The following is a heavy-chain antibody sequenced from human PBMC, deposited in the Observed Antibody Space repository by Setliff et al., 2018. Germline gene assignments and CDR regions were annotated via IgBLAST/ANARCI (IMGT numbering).Heavy chain of an antibody. CDR1: GYTFTSSD. CDR3: ARGRERDYNFWSGYYTYYYYGMDV. Sequence: ASAKVSCKASGYTFTSSDINWVRQATGQGLEWMGWMNPNSGNTGYAQKFQGRVTMTRNTSISTAYMELGSLRSEDTAVYYCARGRERDYNFWSGYYTYYYYGMDVWGQGTTVTVSS. CDR2: MNPNSGNT. J-gene: IGHJ6*02. V-gene: IGHV1-8*02. D-gene: IGHD3-3*01.